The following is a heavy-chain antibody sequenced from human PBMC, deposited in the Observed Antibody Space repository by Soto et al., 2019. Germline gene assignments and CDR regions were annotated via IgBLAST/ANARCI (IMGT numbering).Heavy chain of an antibody. Sequence: PSETLSLTCRVSGGSISDTYWTWIRQPAGKGLEWIGRIYGSGSTNFNPSLKSRVSMSVDASKNQFSLRLNSVTAADTAVYYCARDGGFSSGSTAYFDHWCQGIPVTAS. CDR3: ARDGGFSSGSTAYFDH. CDR2: IYGSGST. D-gene: IGHD6-19*01. CDR1: GGSISDTY. J-gene: IGHJ4*02. V-gene: IGHV4-4*07.